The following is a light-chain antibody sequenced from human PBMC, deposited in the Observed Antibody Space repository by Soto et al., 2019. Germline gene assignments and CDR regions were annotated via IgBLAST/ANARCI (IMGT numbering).Light chain of an antibody. CDR2: ASS. CDR3: QQLRMYPST. CDR1: QDIAIY. Sequence: IQLTQSPSSLSASVGDRVTITCRASQDIAIYLAWYQQKPGEAPKLLIYASSTLYGGVPSRFSGSGSGTDFALTITHLQAEDFATYYCQQLRMYPSTCGGGTKVEI. V-gene: IGKV1-9*01. J-gene: IGKJ4*01.